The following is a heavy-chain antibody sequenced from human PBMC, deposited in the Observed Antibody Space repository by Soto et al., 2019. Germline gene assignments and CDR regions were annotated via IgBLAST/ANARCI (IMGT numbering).Heavy chain of an antibody. D-gene: IGHD1-26*01. Sequence: QVQLVQSGAEVKKPGTSXXISCKTSGYTFSNYDINWVRQAAGQGLEWMGWMNPKSGYTGSARNFQGRVTMTRDTSMTTAYMELSSLRSEDTAMYYCARVMGSVDFWGQGTLVTVSS. CDR3: ARVMGSVDF. J-gene: IGHJ4*02. V-gene: IGHV1-8*01. CDR2: MNPKSGYT. CDR1: GYTFSNYD.